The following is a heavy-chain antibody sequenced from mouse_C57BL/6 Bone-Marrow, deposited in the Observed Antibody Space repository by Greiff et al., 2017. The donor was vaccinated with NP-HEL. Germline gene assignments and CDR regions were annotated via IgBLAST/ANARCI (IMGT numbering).Heavy chain of an antibody. V-gene: IGHV5-4*03. CDR1: GFTFSSYA. D-gene: IGHD2-4*01. Sequence: DVKLVESGGGLVKPGGSLKLSCAASGFTFSSYAMSWVRQTPEKRLEWVATISDGGSYTYYLDNVKGRFTISRDNAKNNLYLQMSHLKSEDTAMYYCARRGLYYDYFYWYFDVWGTGTTVTVSS. CDR3: ARRGLYYDYFYWYFDV. J-gene: IGHJ1*03. CDR2: ISDGGSYT.